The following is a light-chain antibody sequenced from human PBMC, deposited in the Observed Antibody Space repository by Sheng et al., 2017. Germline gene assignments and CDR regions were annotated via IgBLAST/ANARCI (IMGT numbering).Light chain of an antibody. Sequence: DIQMTQSPSSLSASVGDRVTITCRASQSILNYLNWYQQNQGKPLRSDLCYIQFGKWSPPSRFSGNGSATDFTLSISSLQPEDYGSYYCQQSRYTPRTFGQGTKVEVK. CDR1: QSILNY. V-gene: IGKV1-39*01. CDR2: YI. CDR3: QQSRYTPRT. J-gene: IGKJ1*01.